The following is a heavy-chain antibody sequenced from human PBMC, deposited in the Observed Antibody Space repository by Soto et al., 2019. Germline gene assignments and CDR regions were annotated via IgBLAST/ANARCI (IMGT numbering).Heavy chain of an antibody. J-gene: IGHJ4*02. CDR2: IKQDGSEK. V-gene: IGHV3-7*04. CDR1: GFTFSNYW. Sequence: GGSLRLSCAVSGFTFSNYWMSWVRQAPGKGLEWVANIKQDGSEKNYVDSVEGRFTISRDNAKNSLYLQMNSLRAEDTAVYYCARSRYLEYWGQGTLVTLL. CDR3: ARSRYLEY. D-gene: IGHD1-20*01.